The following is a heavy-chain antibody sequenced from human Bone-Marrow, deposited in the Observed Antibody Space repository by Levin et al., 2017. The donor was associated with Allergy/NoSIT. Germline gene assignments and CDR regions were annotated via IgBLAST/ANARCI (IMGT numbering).Heavy chain of an antibody. J-gene: IGHJ4*02. Sequence: SETLSLTCAVYGGSFSGYYWSWIRQPPGKGLEWIGEINHSGSTNYNPSLKSRVTISVDTSKNQFSLKLSSVTAADTAVYYCARTDGYNGFDYWGQGTLVTVSS. CDR3: ARTDGYNGFDY. CDR1: GGSFSGYY. D-gene: IGHD5-24*01. CDR2: INHSGST. V-gene: IGHV4-34*01.